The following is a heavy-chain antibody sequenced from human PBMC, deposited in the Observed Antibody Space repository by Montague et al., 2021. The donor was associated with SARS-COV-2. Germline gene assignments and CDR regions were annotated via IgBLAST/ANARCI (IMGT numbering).Heavy chain of an antibody. J-gene: IGHJ2*01. V-gene: IGHV4-59*01. D-gene: IGHD2-15*01. CDR2: IHYSGRT. Sequence: SETLSLTCTVSNASFDNYYWSWVRQSPGKGLEYIGYIHYSGRTNHNPSLRSRVTISIDTSKNQFSLKLMSVTAAEPAIYFCARRIVTYYWYFDLWGRGTLVTVSS. CDR1: NASFDNYY. CDR3: ARRIVTYYWYFDL.